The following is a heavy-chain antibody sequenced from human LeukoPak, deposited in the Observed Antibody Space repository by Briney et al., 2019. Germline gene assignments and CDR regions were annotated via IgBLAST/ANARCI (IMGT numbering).Heavy chain of an antibody. CDR1: GFTFSSYG. V-gene: IGHV3-30*02. D-gene: IGHD3-22*01. CDR3: AKTWAYYYDSSGYRPIVY. CDR2: IRYDGSNK. J-gene: IGHJ4*02. Sequence: GGSLRLSCAASGFTFSSYGMHWVRQASGKGLEWVPFIRYDGSNKYYADSVKGRFTISRDNSKNTLYLQMNSLRAEDPAVYYCAKTWAYYYDSSGYRPIVYWGQGTLVTVSS.